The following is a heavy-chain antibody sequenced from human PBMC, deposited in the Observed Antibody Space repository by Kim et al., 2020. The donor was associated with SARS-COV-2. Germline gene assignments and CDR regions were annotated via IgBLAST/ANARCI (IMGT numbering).Heavy chain of an antibody. V-gene: IGHV4-4*07. D-gene: IGHD3-10*01. CDR2: IYTSGST. Sequence: SETLSLTCTVSGGSISSYYLRWIRQPAGKGLEWIGRIYTSGSTNYNPSLKSRVTMSVDTSKNQFSLKLSSVTAADTAVYYCARGTRAVGHDYWGQGTLVTVSS. J-gene: IGHJ4*02. CDR3: ARGTRAVGHDY. CDR1: GGSISSYY.